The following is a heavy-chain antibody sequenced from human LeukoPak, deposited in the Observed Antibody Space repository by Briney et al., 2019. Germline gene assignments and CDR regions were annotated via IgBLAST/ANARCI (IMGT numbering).Heavy chain of an antibody. CDR1: GFTFHDYA. CDR3: AKGLGVATLIVDALDM. Sequence: PGGSLRLSCAASGFTFHDYAMHWVRQVPGKGLEWVSGITWNSGSVLYADSVRGRFTISRENAKNYLYLQMNSLRPEDMDCYYCAKGLGVATLIVDALDMWGQGTMVTV. V-gene: IGHV3-9*03. J-gene: IGHJ3*02. D-gene: IGHD3/OR15-3a*01. CDR2: ITWNSGSV.